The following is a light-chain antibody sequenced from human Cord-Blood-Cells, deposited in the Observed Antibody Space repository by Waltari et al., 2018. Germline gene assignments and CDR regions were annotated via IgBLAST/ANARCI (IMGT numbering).Light chain of an antibody. CDR2: TKK. J-gene: IGLJ3*02. CDR1: TATVGSND. CDR3: AAWDDSLSGWV. V-gene: IGLV1-47*01. Sequence: HSRLTQPPSAFGTPGPRVTISCSARTATVGSNDVSCYHQHPGTAPKLLTYTKKQPPSGVPDRFSGSKAGTSASLAISGLRSEDEADYYCAAWDDSLSGWVFGGGTKLTVL.